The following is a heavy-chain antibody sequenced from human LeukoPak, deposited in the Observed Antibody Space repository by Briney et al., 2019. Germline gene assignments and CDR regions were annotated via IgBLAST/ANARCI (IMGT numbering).Heavy chain of an antibody. D-gene: IGHD2-2*01. CDR3: AASHDCSSTSCNNWFDP. CDR2: IIPIFGTA. Sequence: SVKVSCKASGGTFSSYAISWVRQAPGQGLEWMGGIIPIFGTANYARKFQGRVTITTDESTSTAYMGLSSLRSEDTAVYYCAASHDCSSTSCNNWFDPWGQGTLVTVSS. V-gene: IGHV1-69*05. J-gene: IGHJ5*02. CDR1: GGTFSSYA.